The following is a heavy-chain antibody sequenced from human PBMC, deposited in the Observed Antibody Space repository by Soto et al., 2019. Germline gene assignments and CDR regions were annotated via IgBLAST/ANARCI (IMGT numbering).Heavy chain of an antibody. V-gene: IGHV1-69*01. J-gene: IGHJ6*02. CDR2: IIPIFGTA. Sequence: SAEVRWKACGGRFDSCASSSPQQENEQGLEWMGGIIPIFGTANYAQKFQGRVTITADESTSTAYMELSSLRSEDTAVYYCARGAPVTICGVVYYYYYGMDVWGQRPTVTVPS. CDR3: ARGAPVTICGVVYYYYYGMDV. CDR1: GGRFDSCA. D-gene: IGHD3-3*01.